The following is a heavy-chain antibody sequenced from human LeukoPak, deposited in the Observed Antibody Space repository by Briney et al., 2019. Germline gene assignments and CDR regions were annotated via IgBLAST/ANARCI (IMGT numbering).Heavy chain of an antibody. Sequence: ASVKVSCKASGYTFTSYYMHWVRQAPGQGLEWMGIINPSGGSTSYAQKFQGRVTMTRDTSTSTVYMELSSLRSEDTAVYYCARDLKPSSITIFGVVMSDYWGQGTLVTVSS. J-gene: IGHJ4*02. CDR3: ARDLKPSSITIFGVVMSDY. D-gene: IGHD3-3*01. CDR2: INPSGGST. CDR1: GYTFTSYY. V-gene: IGHV1-46*01.